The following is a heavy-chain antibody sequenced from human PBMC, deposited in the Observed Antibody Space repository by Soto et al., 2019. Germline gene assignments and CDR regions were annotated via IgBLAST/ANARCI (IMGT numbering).Heavy chain of an antibody. D-gene: IGHD3-16*01. CDR3: AMVDVYVTPSPQDV. Sequence: QVQLVQSGAEVKNPGASVKVSCKASGYSFTRYGIGWARQAPGQGLEWMGWINAYNGNTNYAQPLQGRLTLTTDTSTTTAYMELRSLRSNDTAIYYCAMVDVYVTPSPQDVWGQGTTVTVSS. CDR1: GYSFTRYG. J-gene: IGHJ6*02. V-gene: IGHV1-18*01. CDR2: INAYNGNT.